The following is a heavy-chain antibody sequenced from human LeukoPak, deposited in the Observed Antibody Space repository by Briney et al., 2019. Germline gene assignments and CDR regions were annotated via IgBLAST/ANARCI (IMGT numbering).Heavy chain of an antibody. J-gene: IGHJ3*02. CDR2: ISGSGGST. V-gene: IGHV3-23*01. Sequence: PGGSLRPSCAASGFTFSSYAMSWVRQAPGKGLEWVSAISGSGGSTYYADSVKGRFTISRDNSKNTLYLQMNSLRAEDTAVYYCAKVGDLLWFGELFKGAFDIWGQGTMVTVSS. CDR3: AKVGDLLWFGELFKGAFDI. CDR1: GFTFSSYA. D-gene: IGHD3-10*01.